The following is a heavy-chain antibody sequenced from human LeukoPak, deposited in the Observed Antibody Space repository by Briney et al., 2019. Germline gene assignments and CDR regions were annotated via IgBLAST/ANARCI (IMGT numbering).Heavy chain of an antibody. D-gene: IGHD1-26*01. V-gene: IGHV3-48*01. Sequence: GGSLRLSCIASGFTFSSHRMNWVRQAPGKGLEWISDISRSSSDIHYAGSVTGRSTISRDNAKNSLYLQMTSLRVEDTAVYYCARDSGRYGYYMDVWGKGTTVTVSS. CDR3: ARDSGRYGYYMDV. J-gene: IGHJ6*03. CDR2: ISRSSSDI. CDR1: GFTFSSHR.